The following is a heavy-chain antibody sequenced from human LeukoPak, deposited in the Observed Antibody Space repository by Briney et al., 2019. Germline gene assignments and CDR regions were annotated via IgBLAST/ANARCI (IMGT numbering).Heavy chain of an antibody. Sequence: GGSLRLSCAASGFTFSSYWMSWVRQAPGKGLEWVANIKQDGSEKYYVDSVKGRFTISRDNAKNSLYLQMNSLRAEDTAVYYCARVGGSYDILTGYSPTYWYFDLWGRGTLVTVSS. V-gene: IGHV3-7*01. J-gene: IGHJ2*01. CDR2: IKQDGSEK. D-gene: IGHD3-9*01. CDR3: ARVGGSYDILTGYSPTYWYFDL. CDR1: GFTFSSYW.